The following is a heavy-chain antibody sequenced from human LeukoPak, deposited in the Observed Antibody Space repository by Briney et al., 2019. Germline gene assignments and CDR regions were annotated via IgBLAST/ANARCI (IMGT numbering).Heavy chain of an antibody. D-gene: IGHD3-22*01. CDR2: IIAYNGST. J-gene: IGHJ6*03. CDR3: ARENYDLFYMDV. V-gene: IGHV1-18*01. Sequence: ASVKVSCKSSGGTFNSYAISWVRQAPGQGLEWMGWIIAYNGSTNSAQKLQGRVTMTTDTSTSTAYMELRSLRSDDTAVYYCARENYDLFYMDVWGKGTTVTISS. CDR1: GGTFNSYA.